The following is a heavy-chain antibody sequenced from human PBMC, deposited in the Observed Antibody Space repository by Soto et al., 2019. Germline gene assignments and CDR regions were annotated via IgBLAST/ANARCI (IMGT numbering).Heavy chain of an antibody. CDR2: VYDSGHT. CDR3: ARMPFGAFDY. J-gene: IGHJ4*02. Sequence: PSETLSLTCTVSGGSFNTGGYYWSWVRQRPEKGLEWIGYVYDSGHTYYNPSLKSRPAISFDASKSQFSLKLSSVTAADTALDVCARMPFGAFDYWGQGILVTVSS. V-gene: IGHV4-31*03. CDR1: GGSFNTGGYY. D-gene: IGHD3-3*01.